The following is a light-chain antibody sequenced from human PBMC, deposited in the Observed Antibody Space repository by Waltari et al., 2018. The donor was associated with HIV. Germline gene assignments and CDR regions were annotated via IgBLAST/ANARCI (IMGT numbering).Light chain of an antibody. CDR2: EVT. J-gene: IGLJ2*01. Sequence: QSALTQPASVSGSPGQSITISCPGASSDVGCYDCISWYQQHPGKAPRLIIYEVTNRPAGVSNRFCGSKSANTASLTLSGLQADDEADYYCSSTGTNSLHFGGGTKVTVL. CDR3: SSTGTNSLH. V-gene: IGLV2-14*01. CDR1: SSDVGCYDC.